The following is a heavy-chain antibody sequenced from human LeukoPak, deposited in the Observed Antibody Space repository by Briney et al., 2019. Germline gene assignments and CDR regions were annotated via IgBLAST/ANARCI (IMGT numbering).Heavy chain of an antibody. CDR3: ARGYSSGWYVDYFDY. CDR1: GFTFSSYW. Sequence: GGSLRLSCAASGFTFSSYWMSWVRQAPGKGLEWVANIKQDGSEKYYVDSVKGRFTISRDNAKNSLYLQMNSLRAEDTAVYYCARGYSSGWYVDYFDYWGQGTLVTVPS. V-gene: IGHV3-7*02. CDR2: IKQDGSEK. J-gene: IGHJ4*02. D-gene: IGHD6-19*01.